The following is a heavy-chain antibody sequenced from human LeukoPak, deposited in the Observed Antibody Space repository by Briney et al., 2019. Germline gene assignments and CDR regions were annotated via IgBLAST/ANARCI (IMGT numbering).Heavy chain of an antibody. D-gene: IGHD3-16*01. CDR1: GYIFTGYY. J-gene: IGHJ4*02. CDR2: INPNSGDT. Sequence: ASVKVSCKASGYIFTGYYMHWVRQAPGQGLEWMGWINPNSGDTNYAQKFQGRVTMTRDTSISTAYMELSRLRSNDTAVYYCARVRYRLAETYIDYWGQGTLVTVSS. V-gene: IGHV1-2*02. CDR3: ARVRYRLAETYIDY.